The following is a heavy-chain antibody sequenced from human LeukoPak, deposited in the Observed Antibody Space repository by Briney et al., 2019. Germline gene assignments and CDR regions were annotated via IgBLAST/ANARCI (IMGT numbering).Heavy chain of an antibody. Sequence: GRSLRLSCAASGFTFDDYAMHWVRQAPGKGLEWVSGISWNSGSIGYADSVKGRFTISRDNAKNSLYLQMNSLRAEDTVLYYCAKDGSSSWYGRYYFDYWGQGTLVTVSS. V-gene: IGHV3-9*01. D-gene: IGHD6-13*01. CDR3: AKDGSSSWYGRYYFDY. CDR1: GFTFDDYA. CDR2: ISWNSGSI. J-gene: IGHJ4*02.